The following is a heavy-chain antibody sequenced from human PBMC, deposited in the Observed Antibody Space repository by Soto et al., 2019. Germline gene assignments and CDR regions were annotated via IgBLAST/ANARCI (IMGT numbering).Heavy chain of an antibody. J-gene: IGHJ5*01. V-gene: IGHV3-74*01. Sequence: EVQLVESGGGLVQPGGSLRLSCAASGFTFGNFWMHWVRQAPGKGLVWVSRINSDGSTSYADFVKGRLTISRDNAKNTVYLQMNSLRAEDTAVYYCARGLYREYGHDSLGQGALVTVSS. D-gene: IGHD3-10*01. CDR1: GFTFGNFW. CDR2: INSDGST. CDR3: ARGLYREYGHDS.